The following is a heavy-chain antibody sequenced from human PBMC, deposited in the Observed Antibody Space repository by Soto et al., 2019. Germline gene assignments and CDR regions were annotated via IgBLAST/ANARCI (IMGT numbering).Heavy chain of an antibody. J-gene: IGHJ5*02. CDR2: IYWDDDK. D-gene: IGHD4-17*01. V-gene: IGHV2-5*02. Sequence: QITLKESGPTLVKPTQTLTLTCTFSGFSLSTSGVGVGWIRQPPGKALEWLALIYWDDDKRYSPSRKIRLTITKDTSKNQVVLTMTNMDPVDTATYYCAHSYDYGDYGREWFDPWGQGTLVTVSS. CDR1: GFSLSTSGVG. CDR3: AHSYDYGDYGREWFDP.